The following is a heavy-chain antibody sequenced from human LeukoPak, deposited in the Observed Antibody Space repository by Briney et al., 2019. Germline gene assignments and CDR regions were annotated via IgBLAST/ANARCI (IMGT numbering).Heavy chain of an antibody. Sequence: GESLKISCKGSGYSFSSYWIAWVRQMPGKGLEWIDVIYPRDSRTTYSPSFQDQVTISANKSISTAYLQWTSLKASDTAMYYCARHLSDITSSPNYWGPGTLVTVSS. D-gene: IGHD2-2*01. CDR1: GYSFSSYW. V-gene: IGHV5-51*01. J-gene: IGHJ4*02. CDR3: ARHLSDITSSPNY. CDR2: IYPRDSRT.